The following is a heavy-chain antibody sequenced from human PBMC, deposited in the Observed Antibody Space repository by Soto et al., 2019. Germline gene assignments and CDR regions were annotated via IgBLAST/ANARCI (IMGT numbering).Heavy chain of an antibody. CDR3: ARSIVVVTALDY. J-gene: IGHJ4*02. V-gene: IGHV1-3*05. CDR1: GYTFTSYA. Sequence: QVQLVQSGAEEKKPGASVKGSCKASGYTFTSYAMHWVRQAPGQRLEWMGWINAGNGNTKYSQKFQGRVNITRDTSASTAYMELSSLRSEDTAVYYCARSIVVVTALDYWGQGTLVTVSS. D-gene: IGHD2-21*02. CDR2: INAGNGNT.